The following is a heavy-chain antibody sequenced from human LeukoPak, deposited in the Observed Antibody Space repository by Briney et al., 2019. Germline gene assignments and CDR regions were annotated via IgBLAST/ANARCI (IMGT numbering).Heavy chain of an antibody. J-gene: IGHJ6*03. V-gene: IGHV4-34*01. Sequence: SETLSLTCAVYGGSFSGYYWTWIRQAPGKGLEWIGEINPSGRISYNPYLKSRLTISVDASKNQFSLNLRSLTAADTAVYYCARGRQEVSMMVVVMTAVSYYLDVWGEGTTVTVS. CDR2: INPSGRI. CDR1: GGSFSGYY. D-gene: IGHD3-22*01. CDR3: ARGRQEVSMMVVVMTAVSYYLDV.